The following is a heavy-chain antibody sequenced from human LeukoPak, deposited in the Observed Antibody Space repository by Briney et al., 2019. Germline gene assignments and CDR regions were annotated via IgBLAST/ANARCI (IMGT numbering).Heavy chain of an antibody. D-gene: IGHD1-26*01. Sequence: APVKVSCKASGYTFTSYDINWVRQATGQGIEWMGWMNPNSGNIGYKQKFQGRVTITSNTSISTAYMELSSLRSEDTAGYYCARGLGWELHSDYFDYWGQGTLVTVSS. CDR2: MNPNSGNI. CDR1: GYTFTSYD. CDR3: ARGLGWELHSDYFDY. J-gene: IGHJ4*02. V-gene: IGHV1-8*03.